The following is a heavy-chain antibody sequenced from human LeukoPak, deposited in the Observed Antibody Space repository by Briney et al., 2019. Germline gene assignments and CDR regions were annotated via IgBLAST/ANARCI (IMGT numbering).Heavy chain of an antibody. CDR3: ARMTSDWYFDY. CDR2: IFPGDSDT. Sequence: GESLKISCKGSGYNFNSDWIAWVCQMPGKGLEWMGIIFPGDSDTRYSPSFQGQVTISADKSISTAYLRWSSLKASDTAMYYCARMTSDWYFDYWGQGTLVTVSS. J-gene: IGHJ4*02. CDR1: GYNFNSDW. V-gene: IGHV5-51*01. D-gene: IGHD6-19*01.